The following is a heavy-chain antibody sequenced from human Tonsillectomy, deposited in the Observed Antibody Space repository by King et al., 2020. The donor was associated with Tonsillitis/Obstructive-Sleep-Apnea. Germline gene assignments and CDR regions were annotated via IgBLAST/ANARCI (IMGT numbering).Heavy chain of an antibody. CDR2: IYSGGTT. CDR3: AREPQSLPSMAFDY. D-gene: IGHD2/OR15-2a*01. Sequence: VQLVESGGGLIQPGGSLRLSCAASGFTVSDNYMSWVRQAPGKGLEWVSVIYSGGTTYYTDSVKCRFTISRDNSKNTLYLQMNSLRAEDTAVYYCAREPQSLPSMAFDYWGQGTLVTVSS. J-gene: IGHJ4*02. CDR1: GFTVSDNY. V-gene: IGHV3-53*01.